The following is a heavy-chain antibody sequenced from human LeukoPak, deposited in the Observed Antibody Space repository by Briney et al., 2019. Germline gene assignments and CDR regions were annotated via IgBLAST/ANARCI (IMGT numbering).Heavy chain of an antibody. CDR3: VKDMLPGIRAWFDP. D-gene: IGHD2-8*01. Sequence: PGRSLRLSCTASGFTFDDYAMYWVRQAPGKGLEWVSAISGSGGSTYYADSVKGRFTISRDNSKNTLYLQMNSLRAEDTAVYYCVKDMLPGIRAWFDPWGQGTLVTVSS. CDR2: ISGSGGST. CDR1: GFTFDDYA. J-gene: IGHJ5*02. V-gene: IGHV3-23*01.